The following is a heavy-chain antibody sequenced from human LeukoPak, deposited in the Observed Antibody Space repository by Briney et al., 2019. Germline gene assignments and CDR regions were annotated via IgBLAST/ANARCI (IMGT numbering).Heavy chain of an antibody. CDR1: GGTFSSYA. J-gene: IGHJ6*03. V-gene: IGHV1-69*05. CDR3: ARGGLYCSSTSCKGYYYYYYMDV. Sequence: ASVKVSCKASGGTFSSYAISWVRQAPGQGLEWMGVIIPIFGTANYAQKFQGRVTITTDESTSTAYMELSSLRSEDTAVYYCARGGLYCSSTSCKGYYYYYYMDVWGKGTTVTVSS. D-gene: IGHD2-2*01. CDR2: IIPIFGTA.